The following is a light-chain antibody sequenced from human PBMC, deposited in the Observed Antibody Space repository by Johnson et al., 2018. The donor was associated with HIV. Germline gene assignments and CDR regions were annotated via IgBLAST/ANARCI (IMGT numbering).Light chain of an antibody. J-gene: IGLJ1*01. CDR1: SSNIGNNY. CDR3: GTWDSSLSPYV. CDR2: ENN. V-gene: IGLV1-51*02. Sequence: QSVLTQPPSVSAAPGQKVTISCSGSSSNIGNNYVSWYQHLPGTAPKLLIYENNRRPSGIPDRFSASKSGTSATLVITGLQTGDEADYYCGTWDSSLSPYVFATGTKVPVL.